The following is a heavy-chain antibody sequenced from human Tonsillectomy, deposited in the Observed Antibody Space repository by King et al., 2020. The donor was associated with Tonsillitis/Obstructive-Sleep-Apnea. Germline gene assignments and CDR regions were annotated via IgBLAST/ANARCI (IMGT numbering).Heavy chain of an antibody. CDR3: ARQVAGTYYYYYHGLAV. D-gene: IGHD6-19*01. J-gene: IGHJ6*02. V-gene: IGHV5-10-1*03. CDR1: GYSFTSYW. Sequence: VQLVESGAEVKKPGESLRISCKGSGYSFTSYWITWVRQMPGKGLEWMGRIDPSDSYSDYSPSFQGHVTISADNSISTAYLQWGSLKASDTAMYYCARQVAGTYYYYYHGLAVWAQGTTVIVSS. CDR2: IDPSDSYS.